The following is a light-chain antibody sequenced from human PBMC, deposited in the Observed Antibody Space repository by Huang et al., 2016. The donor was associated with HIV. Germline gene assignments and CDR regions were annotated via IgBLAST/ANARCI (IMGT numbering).Light chain of an antibody. Sequence: EIVMTQSPATLSVSPRERAALSCRASQNVASNLAWYQQKPGQAPRLLMYEASTRATGIPVRFSGSGSETEFTLTISSLQSEDFAVYYCQQYTNWPPWTFGQGTKVEIK. V-gene: IGKV3-15*01. CDR2: EAS. CDR3: QQYTNWPPWT. CDR1: QNVASN. J-gene: IGKJ1*01.